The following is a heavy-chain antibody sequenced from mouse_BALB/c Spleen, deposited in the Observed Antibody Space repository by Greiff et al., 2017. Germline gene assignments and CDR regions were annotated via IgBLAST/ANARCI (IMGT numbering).Heavy chain of an antibody. CDR2: INPGSGGT. CDR3: ARSGDYGSSSSYWYFDV. CDR1: GYAFTNYL. J-gene: IGHJ1*01. Sequence: QVHVKQSGAELVRPGTSVKVSCKASGYAFTNYLIEWVKQRPGQGLEWIGLINPGSGGTNYNEKFKGKATLTADKSSSTAYMQLSSLTSDDSAVYFCARSGDYGSSSSYWYFDVWGAGTTVTVSS. V-gene: IGHV1-54*01. D-gene: IGHD1-1*01.